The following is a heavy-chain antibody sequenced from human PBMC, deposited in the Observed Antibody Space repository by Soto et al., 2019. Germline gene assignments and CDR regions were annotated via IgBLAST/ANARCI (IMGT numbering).Heavy chain of an antibody. J-gene: IGHJ6*03. CDR2: INHSGST. CDR1: GGSFSGYY. CDR3: ARGRGYCSGGSCYYAHDYYYYMDV. Sequence: QVQLQQWGAGLLKPSETLSLTCAVYGGSFSGYYWSWIRQPPGKGLEWIGEINHSGSTNYNPSLKSRGTIAVDTSKNQFSLKLSSVTAADTAVYYCARGRGYCSGGSCYYAHDYYYYMDVWGKGTTVTVSS. V-gene: IGHV4-34*01. D-gene: IGHD2-15*01.